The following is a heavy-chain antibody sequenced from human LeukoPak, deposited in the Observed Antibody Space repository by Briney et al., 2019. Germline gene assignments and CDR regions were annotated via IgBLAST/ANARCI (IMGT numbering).Heavy chain of an antibody. Sequence: ASVKVSCKASGYTSSNYGISWVRQAPGLGLEWMGWTSYNGNTNYAQKFQDRVTMTTDTSTTTAYMELRSLESDDTAVYYCARHSGSGWQALGYWGQGTLATVSS. J-gene: IGHJ4*02. D-gene: IGHD6-19*01. CDR1: GYTSSNYG. CDR3: ARHSGSGWQALGY. V-gene: IGHV1-18*04. CDR2: TSYNGNT.